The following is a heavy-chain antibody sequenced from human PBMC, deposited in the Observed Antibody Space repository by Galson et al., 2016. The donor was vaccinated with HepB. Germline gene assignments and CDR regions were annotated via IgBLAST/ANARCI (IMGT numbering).Heavy chain of an antibody. CDR3: ATMSLVLANVQVPY. CDR1: GFFFNNYA. D-gene: IGHD3-10*02. CDR2: IRNDGSSK. J-gene: IGHJ4*02. Sequence: SLRLSCAASGFFFNNYAMHWVRQAPGKGLEWVAHIRNDGSSKYYEESLKGRITISRDNSKSTLYLQMNSLKTEDTAVYYCATMSLVLANVQVPYWGQGTLVTVSS. V-gene: IGHV3-33*08.